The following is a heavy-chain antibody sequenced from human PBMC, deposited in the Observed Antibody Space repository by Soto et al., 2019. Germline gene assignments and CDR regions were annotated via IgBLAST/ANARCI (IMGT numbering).Heavy chain of an antibody. D-gene: IGHD2-15*01. CDR3: ARDPGYCSGGSCYSVYYYYYMDV. V-gene: IGHV1-3*01. Sequence: GASVKVSCKASGYTFTSYAMHWVRQAPGQRFEWMGWINAGNGNTKYSQKFQGRVTITRDTSASTAYMELSSLRSEDTAVYYCARDPGYCSGGSCYSVYYYYYMDVWGKGTTVTVSS. J-gene: IGHJ6*03. CDR2: INAGNGNT. CDR1: GYTFTSYA.